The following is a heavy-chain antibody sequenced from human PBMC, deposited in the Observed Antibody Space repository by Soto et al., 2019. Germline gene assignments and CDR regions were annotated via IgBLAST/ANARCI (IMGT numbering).Heavy chain of an antibody. Sequence: PGGSLRLSCAASGFTLRNAWMSWVGKAPGKGLGGVGRIKLKTDGAATDYAATVKGRSTTSRAASTHTLYLPMRSPKTQHTAVDYCATEGGYSSSSKFTFYDWNDCQHYWGQGTLVTVSS. V-gene: IGHV3-15*01. CDR3: ATEGGYSSSSKFTFYDWNDCQHY. CDR2: IKLKTDGAAT. CDR1: GFTLRNAW. J-gene: IGHJ4*02. D-gene: IGHD6-6*01.